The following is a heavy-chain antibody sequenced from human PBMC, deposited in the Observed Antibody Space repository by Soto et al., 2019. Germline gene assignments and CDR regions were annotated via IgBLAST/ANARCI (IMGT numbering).Heavy chain of an antibody. J-gene: IGHJ4*02. Sequence: GGSLRLSCAASEFTFNNYWMRWVRQAPGKGLEWVASIRQDGSVKFYVDSVKGRFTISRDNAKNSLYLQMNSVRAEDTAVYYCAPSSAVAYERWGQGTLVTVSS. CDR1: EFTFNNYW. D-gene: IGHD5-12*01. CDR2: IRQDGSVK. V-gene: IGHV3-7*01. CDR3: APSSAVAYER.